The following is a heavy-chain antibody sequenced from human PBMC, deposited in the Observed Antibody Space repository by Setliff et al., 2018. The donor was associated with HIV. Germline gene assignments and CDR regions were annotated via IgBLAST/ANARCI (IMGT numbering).Heavy chain of an antibody. D-gene: IGHD3-10*01. J-gene: IGHJ1*01. CDR1: GDSISSYY. Sequence: SETLFLTCTVSGDSISSYYWSWIRQPPGKGLEWIGYVYYSGTTSYNPSLKSRVTISVDTSKNQFSLNLSSVTAADTAIYFCARGDSYYGSGSYPRRPEYFQHWGRGTLVTVSS. V-gene: IGHV4-59*01. CDR2: VYYSGTT. CDR3: ARGDSYYGSGSYPRRPEYFQH.